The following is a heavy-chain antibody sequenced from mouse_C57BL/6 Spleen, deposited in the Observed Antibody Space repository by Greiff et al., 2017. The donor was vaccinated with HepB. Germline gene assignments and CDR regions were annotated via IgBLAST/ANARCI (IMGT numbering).Heavy chain of an antibody. J-gene: IGHJ3*01. D-gene: IGHD2-5*01. V-gene: IGHV1-54*01. Sequence: QVQLQQSGAELVRPGTSVKVSCKASGYAFTNYLIEWVKQRPGQGLEWIGVINPGSGGTNYNEKFKGKATLTADKSSSTAYMQLSSLTSEDSAVYFCARSECSNSWFAYWGQGTLVTVSA. CDR2: INPGSGGT. CDR3: ARSECSNSWFAY. CDR1: GYAFTNYL.